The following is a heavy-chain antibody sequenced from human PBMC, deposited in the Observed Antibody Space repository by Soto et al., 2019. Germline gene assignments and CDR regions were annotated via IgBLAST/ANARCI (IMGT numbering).Heavy chain of an antibody. Sequence: QITLNESGPTVVKPTETLTLTCTVSGFSLTTSGVGVGGVRQCPVKAPKGIAFIYWDDDKRYRTSLKSRLIITKDTSKNQVVLTMANVDPADTATYYCAHRVLRAVFGLVTTNAIYFDFWGQGTPVVVSS. D-gene: IGHD3-3*01. V-gene: IGHV2-5*02. CDR3: AHRVLRAVFGLVTTNAIYFDF. J-gene: IGHJ4*02. CDR1: GFSLTTSGVG. CDR2: IYWDDDK.